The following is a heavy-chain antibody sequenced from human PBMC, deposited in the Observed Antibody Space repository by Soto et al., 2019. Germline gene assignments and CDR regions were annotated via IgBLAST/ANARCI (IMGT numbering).Heavy chain of an antibody. J-gene: IGHJ6*02. CDR3: ARTMVRGAAGDYGMDV. Sequence: QVQLQQWGAGLLKPSETLSLTCAVYGGSFSGYYWSWIRQPPGKGLEWIGEINHSGSTNYNPSLKSRVTISVDTSKNQFSLKLSSVTAADTAVYYCARTMVRGAAGDYGMDVWGQGTTVTVSS. V-gene: IGHV4-34*01. CDR1: GGSFSGYY. CDR2: INHSGST. D-gene: IGHD3-10*01.